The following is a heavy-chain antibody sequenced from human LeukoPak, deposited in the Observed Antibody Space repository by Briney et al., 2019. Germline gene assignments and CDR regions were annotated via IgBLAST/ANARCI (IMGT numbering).Heavy chain of an antibody. V-gene: IGHV4-34*01. Sequence: SETLSLTCAVYGGSFSGYYWSWIRQPPGKGLEWIGSISHSGSTYYNPSLKSRVTISVDTSKNQFSLKLSSVTAADTAVYYCSRLLKEDYDYVWGSYRQERDFSFDAFDIWGQGTMVTVPS. D-gene: IGHD3-16*02. J-gene: IGHJ3*02. CDR2: ISHSGST. CDR3: SRLLKEDYDYVWGSYRQERDFSFDAFDI. CDR1: GGSFSGYY.